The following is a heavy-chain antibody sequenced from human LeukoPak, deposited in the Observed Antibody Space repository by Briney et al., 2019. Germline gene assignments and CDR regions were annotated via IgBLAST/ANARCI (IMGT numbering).Heavy chain of an antibody. CDR2: IIPIFGTA. D-gene: IGHD3-16*02. CDR3: ASGGLGELSLPDY. V-gene: IGHV1-69*05. Sequence: ASVKVSCKASGGTFSSYAISWVRQAPGQGLEWMGRIIPIFGTANYAQKFQGRVTITTDESTGTAYMELSSLRSEDTAVYYCASGGLGELSLPDYWGQGTLVTVSS. J-gene: IGHJ4*02. CDR1: GGTFSSYA.